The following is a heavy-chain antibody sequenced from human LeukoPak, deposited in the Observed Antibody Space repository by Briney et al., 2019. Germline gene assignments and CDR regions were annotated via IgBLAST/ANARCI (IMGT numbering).Heavy chain of an antibody. V-gene: IGHV3-15*01. CDR2: IKPTTDGGTT. J-gene: IGHJ4*02. D-gene: IGHD5/OR15-5a*01. Sequence: GGSLRLSCAASGFTFSSSAMSWVRQAPGKGLEWVGRIKPTTDGGTTDYAAPVKGRFTISRDDSKNTLYLQMNSLKTEDTAVYYCSTDLSYWGQGTLVTVSS. CDR3: STDLSY. CDR1: GFTFSSSA.